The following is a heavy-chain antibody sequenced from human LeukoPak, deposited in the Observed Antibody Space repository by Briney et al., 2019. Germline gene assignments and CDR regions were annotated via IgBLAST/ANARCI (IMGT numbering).Heavy chain of an antibody. J-gene: IGHJ4*02. D-gene: IGHD3-9*01. V-gene: IGHV4-31*03. Sequence: SETLSLTCTVSGGSISSGGYYWSWIRQHPGKGLEWIGYIYYSGSTYYNPSLKSRVTISVDTSKNQFSLKLSSVTAADTAVYYCARASDDILTSGSHYWGQGSLVTVSS. CDR1: GGSISSGGYY. CDR2: IYYSGST. CDR3: ARASDDILTSGSHY.